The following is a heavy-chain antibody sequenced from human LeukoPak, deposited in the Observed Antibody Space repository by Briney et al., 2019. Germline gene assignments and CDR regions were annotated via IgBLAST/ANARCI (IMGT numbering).Heavy chain of an antibody. J-gene: IGHJ3*02. Sequence: EASGKVSCKASGYTFTSYDINWVRQATGQGLEWMGWMNPNSGNTDYAQKFQGRVTMTEDTSTDTAYMELSSLRSEDTAVYYCATLTTADAFDIWGQGTMVTVSS. CDR1: GYTFTSYD. CDR3: ATLTTADAFDI. V-gene: IGHV1-8*01. D-gene: IGHD1-14*01. CDR2: MNPNSGNT.